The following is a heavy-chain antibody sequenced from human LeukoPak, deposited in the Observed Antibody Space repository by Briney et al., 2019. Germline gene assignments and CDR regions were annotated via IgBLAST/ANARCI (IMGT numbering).Heavy chain of an antibody. CDR1: GYTFISYY. CDR2: INPSCGST. Sequence: ASVKVSCKASGYTFISYYMHCVRQARGQGREWMGIINPSCGSTIYAQKFQGRVTMTRDRSTRTVYMEPSSLRSEDTAVYYCARSVGGNTASAYWGQGTLVTVYS. CDR3: ARSVGGNTASAY. J-gene: IGHJ4*02. D-gene: IGHD4-23*01. V-gene: IGHV1-46*01.